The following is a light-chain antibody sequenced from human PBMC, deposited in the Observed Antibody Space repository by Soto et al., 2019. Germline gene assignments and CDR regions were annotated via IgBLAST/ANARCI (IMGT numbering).Light chain of an antibody. V-gene: IGKV3-20*01. Sequence: EIVLTQSPGSLSLSPGERATLSCRASQSVSSTFFAWYQQRPGQAPRLLMYGASSRPTGIPERFSGSGSGTDFALTISGLEPEVFAVYYCQQSHSSVTFGQGPKVEIK. CDR2: GAS. J-gene: IGKJ1*01. CDR3: QQSHSSVT. CDR1: QSVSSTF.